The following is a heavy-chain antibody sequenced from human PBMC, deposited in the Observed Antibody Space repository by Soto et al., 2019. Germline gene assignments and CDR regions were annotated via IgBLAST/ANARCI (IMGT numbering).Heavy chain of an antibody. V-gene: IGHV3-23*01. CDR2: IGAGGSNT. J-gene: IGHJ4*02. D-gene: IGHD6-6*01. Sequence: GGSLRLSCAASGFTFSNYAMNWVRQAPGKGLEWVSAIGAGGSNTDYADSVKGRFTISSDNSKNTLYLQMNSLRAEDTAVYYCAKEYSTSFDYWGQGTLVTVSS. CDR3: AKEYSTSFDY. CDR1: GFTFSNYA.